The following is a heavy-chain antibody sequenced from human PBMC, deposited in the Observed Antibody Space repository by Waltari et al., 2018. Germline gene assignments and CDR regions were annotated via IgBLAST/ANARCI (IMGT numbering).Heavy chain of an antibody. Sequence: QLQLQESGPGLVRPSGTLSLRCDVSGDSLSTSDCWSWVRQSPQKGLEWIGQARGSGKSNYHPYFASRVTVSLDTSNNQFSLKMTSATAADTAIYYCARDRGRGLYLDAWGPGTLVTVSP. CDR2: ARGSGKS. CDR1: GDSLSTSDC. V-gene: IGHV4-4*02. CDR3: ARDRGRGLYLDA. D-gene: IGHD2-15*01. J-gene: IGHJ5*02.